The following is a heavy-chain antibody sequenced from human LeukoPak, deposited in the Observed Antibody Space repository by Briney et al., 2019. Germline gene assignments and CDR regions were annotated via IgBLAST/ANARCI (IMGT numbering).Heavy chain of an antibody. J-gene: IGHJ5*02. CDR3: ARDQGTSTTAPKRKGRFDP. V-gene: IGHV3-33*08. Sequence: GGSLRLSCAASGFTFSSYWMSWVRQAPGKGLEWVALIWYDGSNKEYAESVKGRFTISRDNSKNTLYLQMNSLRDEDTAVYYCARDQGTSTTAPKRKGRFDPWGQGTLVTVSS. CDR2: IWYDGSNK. D-gene: IGHD1-1*01. CDR1: GFTFSSYW.